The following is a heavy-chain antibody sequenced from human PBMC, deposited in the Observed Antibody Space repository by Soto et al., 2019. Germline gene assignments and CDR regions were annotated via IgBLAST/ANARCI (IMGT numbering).Heavy chain of an antibody. CDR3: ARNWNLALVPAAYFDS. V-gene: IGHV4-39*01. J-gene: IGHJ4*02. CDR2: VYYTGTT. D-gene: IGHD2-2*01. Sequence: SDTLSLTCTVSNFSVLTTIYYWAWIRQPPGKGLEWVGTVYYTGTTYYNPSLQSRVTIFIDTSKNQFSLNLNSVTAADTAVYYCARNWNLALVPAAYFDSWGQGTLVTVSS. CDR1: NFSVLTTIYY.